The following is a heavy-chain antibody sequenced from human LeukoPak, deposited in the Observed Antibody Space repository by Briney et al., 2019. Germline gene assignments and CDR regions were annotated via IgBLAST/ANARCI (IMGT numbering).Heavy chain of an antibody. D-gene: IGHD5-18*01. Sequence: GTSLRLSCAASGFTFSSYGMHWVRQAPGKGLEWVAVIWYDDGSNKYYADSVKGRFTVSREDARNSLYLQMNSLRAGDTAVYYCVREARGYHYTYFDYWGQGTLVAVSS. CDR3: VREARGYHYTYFDY. J-gene: IGHJ4*02. V-gene: IGHV3-33*01. CDR2: IWYDDGSNK. CDR1: GFTFSSYG.